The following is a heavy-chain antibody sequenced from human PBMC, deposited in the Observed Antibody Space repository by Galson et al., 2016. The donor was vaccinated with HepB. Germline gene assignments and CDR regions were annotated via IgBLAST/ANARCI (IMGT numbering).Heavy chain of an antibody. CDR2: VYYSGRT. CDR3: ARPGVSGSYFGD. D-gene: IGHD1-26*01. Sequence: ETLSLTCTVSGGSISSSSYYWGWIRQPPGKGLEWIGSVYYSGRTHYNPSLESRVTISVDTSKNQFSLKLRSLTAADTAVYYCARPGVSGSYFGDWGQGTLVTVSS. J-gene: IGHJ4*02. V-gene: IGHV4-39*01. CDR1: GGSISSSSYY.